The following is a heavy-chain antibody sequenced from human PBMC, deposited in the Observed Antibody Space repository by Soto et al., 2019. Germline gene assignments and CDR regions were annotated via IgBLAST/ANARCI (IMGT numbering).Heavy chain of an antibody. D-gene: IGHD6-6*01. CDR3: ARAGSLAALVYYYGMDV. CDR1: GYTFTSYG. V-gene: IGHV1-18*01. CDR2: ISAYNCNT. J-gene: IGHJ6*02. Sequence: QVQLVQSGAEVKKPGASVKVSCKASGYTFTSYGISWVRQAPGQGLEWMGWISAYNCNTNYAQKLHGRVTMTTDTSTSTAYMELRSLRSDDTAVYYCARAGSLAALVYYYGMDVGGQGTTVTVSS.